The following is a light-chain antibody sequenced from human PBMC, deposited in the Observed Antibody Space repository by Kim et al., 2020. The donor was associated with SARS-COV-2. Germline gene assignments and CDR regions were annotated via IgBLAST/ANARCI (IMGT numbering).Light chain of an antibody. Sequence: DIQMTQSPSTLSASVGDRVTITCRASQSVSDSLAWYQLKPGKAPKLLLYDVSSLENGVPSRFSGSGSGTEFTLTISSLQPDDYATYYCQHYKGYPYTCGQGTKLEI. CDR2: DVS. V-gene: IGKV1-5*01. J-gene: IGKJ2*01. CDR3: QHYKGYPYT. CDR1: QSVSDS.